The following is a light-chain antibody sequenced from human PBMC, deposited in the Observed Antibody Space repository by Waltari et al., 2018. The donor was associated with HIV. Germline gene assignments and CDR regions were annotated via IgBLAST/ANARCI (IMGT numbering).Light chain of an antibody. CDR2: RDN. J-gene: IGLJ3*02. V-gene: IGLV3-9*01. CDR3: QVWHTSIAL. CDR1: NIWSNT. Sequence: SYVLTQPVSVSAALGQTARGSCEGNNIWSNTVHWYQQKPGQAPILIIFRDNNRPSGIPERVSGSNSGNTATLTISRAQAGYEADYFCQVWHTSIALFGGGTKLTVL.